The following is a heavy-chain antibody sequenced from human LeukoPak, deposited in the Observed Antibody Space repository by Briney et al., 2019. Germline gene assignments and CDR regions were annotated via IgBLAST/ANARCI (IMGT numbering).Heavy chain of an antibody. D-gene: IGHD1-26*01. CDR3: ARDLFSGSYQEDF. CDR1: GFTFSSYW. J-gene: IGHJ4*02. Sequence: GGSLRLSCADSGFTFSSYWMSWVRQAPGKGLEWVANIKYDGSGKYYADSVKGRFTISRDDAKNSLYLEMNRLRVEDTAVYYCARDLFSGSYQEDFWGQGTLVTVSS. V-gene: IGHV3-7*01. CDR2: IKYDGSGK.